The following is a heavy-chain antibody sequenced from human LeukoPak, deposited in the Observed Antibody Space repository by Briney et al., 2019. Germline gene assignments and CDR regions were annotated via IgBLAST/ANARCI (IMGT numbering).Heavy chain of an antibody. J-gene: IGHJ4*02. D-gene: IGHD5-24*01. CDR2: IDWDDDK. CDR3: ARILGRDGYTVFDY. V-gene: IGHV2-70*11. Sequence: SGPTLVNPTQTLTLTCTFSGFSLSTSGMCVSWIRQPPGKALEWLACIDWDDDKYYSTSLKTRLTISKDTSKNQVVLTMTNREPVDTAPYYCARILGRDGYTVFDYWGQGTLVTVSS. CDR1: GFSLSTSGMC.